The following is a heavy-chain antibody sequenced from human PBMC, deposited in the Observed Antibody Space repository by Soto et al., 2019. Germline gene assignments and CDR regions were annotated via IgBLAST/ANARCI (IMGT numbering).Heavy chain of an antibody. CDR2: IGAASDT. CDR1: GFTFSNYD. V-gene: IGHV3-13*01. J-gene: IGHJ6*02. D-gene: IGHD7-27*01. Sequence: GGSLRLSCAASGFTFSNYDMHWVRQAPGEGLEWVSGIGAASDTYYPVSVQGRFTVSRDNAKKSLYLQMNSLRAGDTAVYYCARGVLGPGDYYYGMDVGGQGTTVTVSS. CDR3: ARGVLGPGDYYYGMDV.